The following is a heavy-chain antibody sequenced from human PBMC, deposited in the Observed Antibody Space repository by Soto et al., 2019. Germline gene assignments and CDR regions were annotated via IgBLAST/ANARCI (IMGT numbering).Heavy chain of an antibody. CDR3: PRDRYSDSSGFYFESGY. D-gene: IGHD3-22*01. CDR2: IIPLFNTS. CDR1: GGTFSSYG. J-gene: IGHJ4*02. Sequence: QVHLVQSGAEVKKPGSSVKVSCKASGGTFSSYGISWVRQAPGQGLEWMGGIIPLFNTSKYAQKFQGRVTSTAXASXSTAYMELSSLTSEDTAFYYCPRDRYSDSSGFYFESGYWGQGTLVTVSS. V-gene: IGHV1-69*12.